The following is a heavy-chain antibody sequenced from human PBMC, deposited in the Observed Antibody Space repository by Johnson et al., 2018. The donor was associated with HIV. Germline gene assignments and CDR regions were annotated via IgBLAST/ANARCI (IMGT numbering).Heavy chain of an antibody. D-gene: IGHD1-1*01. V-gene: IGHV3-30*04. J-gene: IGHJ3*02. CDR3: ARAGQRYTLTTRPGSFDI. CDR1: GFTFSSYA. Sequence: QVKLVESGGGVVQPGRSLRLSCAVSGFTFSSYAMHWVRQAPGKGLEWVAVISYDGSNKFYADSVKGRFTISRDNSKNTLYLQMDSLRGEDTAVYYCARAGQRYTLTTRPGSFDIWGQGTMVTVSS. CDR2: ISYDGSNK.